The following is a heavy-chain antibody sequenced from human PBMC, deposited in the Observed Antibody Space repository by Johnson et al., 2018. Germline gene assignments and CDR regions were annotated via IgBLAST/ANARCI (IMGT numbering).Heavy chain of an antibody. CDR3: AKEQMTTGDAFDS. D-gene: IGHD1-1*01. V-gene: IGHV3-74*01. CDR2: INSDGSST. Sequence: VQLVESGGGVVQPGRSLRLSCAASGFTFSSYWMHWVRQAPGKGLVWVSRINSDGSSTSYADSVKGQFTISRDNAKNTLYLQMNSLRAEDTAVNYCAKEQMTTGDAFDSWGQGTMVTVSS. CDR1: GFTFSSYW. J-gene: IGHJ3*02.